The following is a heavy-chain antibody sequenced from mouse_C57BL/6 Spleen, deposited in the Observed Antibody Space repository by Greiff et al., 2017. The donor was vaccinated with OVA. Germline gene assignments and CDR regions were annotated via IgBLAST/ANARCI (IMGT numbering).Heavy chain of an antibody. D-gene: IGHD1-1*01. CDR3: ARDATAYGSSYGYFDV. J-gene: IGHJ1*03. Sequence: EVQGVESGGGLVQSGRSLRLSCATSGFTFSDFYMEWVRQAPGKGLEWIAASRNKANDYTTEYSASVKGRFIVSRDTSQSILYLQMNALRAEDTAIYYCARDATAYGSSYGYFDVWGTGTTVTVSS. V-gene: IGHV7-1*01. CDR1: GFTFSDFY. CDR2: SRNKANDYTT.